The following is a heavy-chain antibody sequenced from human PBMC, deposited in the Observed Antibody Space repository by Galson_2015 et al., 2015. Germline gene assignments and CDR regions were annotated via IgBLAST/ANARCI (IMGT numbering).Heavy chain of an antibody. CDR2: ISGDGGST. D-gene: IGHD2-15*01. V-gene: IGHV3-43*02. CDR1: GFTFDDYA. J-gene: IGHJ6*02. CDR3: AKDGYCSGGSCGRVPYYYYGMDV. Sequence: SLRLSCAASGFTFDDYAMHWVRQAPGKGLEWVSLISGDGGSTYYADSVKGRFTISRDNSKNSLYLQMNSLRTEDTALYYCAKDGYCSGGSCGRVPYYYYGMDVWGQGTTVTVSS.